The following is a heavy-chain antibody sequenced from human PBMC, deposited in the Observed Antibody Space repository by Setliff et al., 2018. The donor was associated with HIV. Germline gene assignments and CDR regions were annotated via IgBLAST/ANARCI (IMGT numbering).Heavy chain of an antibody. V-gene: IGHV4-59*01. J-gene: IGHJ4*02. D-gene: IGHD3-10*01. CDR1: GGSISSYY. CDR3: ASSGGLGSYFLY. CDR2: IYYSGST. Sequence: PSETLSLTCTVSGGSISSYYWRWIRQPPGKGLEWIGYIYYSGSTNYNPSLKSRVTISVDTSKNQFSLKLSSVTAADTAVYYCASSGGLGSYFLYWGQGTLVTVSS.